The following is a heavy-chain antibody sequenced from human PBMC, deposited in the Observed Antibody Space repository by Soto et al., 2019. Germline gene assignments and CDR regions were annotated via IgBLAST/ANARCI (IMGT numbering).Heavy chain of an antibody. CDR3: ARAPPALIVQTAGNWFDP. J-gene: IGHJ5*02. Sequence: ASVKVSCKASGYTFTSYGISWVRQAPGQGLEWMGWSSAYTGNTNYAQKLQGRVTMTTDTSTSTAYMELRSLRSDDTAVYYCARAPPALIVQTAGNWFDPWRQGYLVTVSS. CDR1: GYTFTSYG. D-gene: IGHD2-2*01. V-gene: IGHV1-18*01. CDR2: SSAYTGNT.